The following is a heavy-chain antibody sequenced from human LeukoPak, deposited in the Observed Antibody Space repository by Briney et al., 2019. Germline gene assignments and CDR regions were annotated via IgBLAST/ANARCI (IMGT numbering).Heavy chain of an antibody. CDR3: VKARMPHCGTDCLES. D-gene: IGHD2-21*02. Sequence: GGSLRLSCAASGFTVSSNYMSWGRQAPGKGLGWDSTITGSGDSTDYADSVKGRFTISRDNSKNTAYLQMTSLRAEDTAVYYCVKARMPHCGTDCLESWGQGTLVTVSS. J-gene: IGHJ4*02. V-gene: IGHV3-23*01. CDR2: ITGSGDST. CDR1: GFTVSSNY.